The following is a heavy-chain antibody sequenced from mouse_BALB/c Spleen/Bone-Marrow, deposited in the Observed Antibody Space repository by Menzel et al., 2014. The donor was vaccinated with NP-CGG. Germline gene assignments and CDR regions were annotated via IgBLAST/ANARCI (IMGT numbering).Heavy chain of an antibody. Sequence: VKLMESGPGLVAPSQSLSIPCTVSEFSLTSYGIHWVRQPPGKGLERLGVIWAGGSTNFNSALMSRLSISKDNSKSQVFLKMNSLQTDDTAIYYCARGYYGYAWFAYWGQGTLVTVSA. CDR3: ARGYYGYAWFAY. D-gene: IGHD2-2*01. CDR2: IWAGGST. CDR1: EFSLTSYG. V-gene: IGHV2-9*02. J-gene: IGHJ3*01.